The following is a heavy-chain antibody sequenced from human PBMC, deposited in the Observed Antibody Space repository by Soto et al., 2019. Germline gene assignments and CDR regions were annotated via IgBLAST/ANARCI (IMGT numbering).Heavy chain of an antibody. D-gene: IGHD2-15*01. CDR1: GGSISSGDYY. V-gene: IGHV4-31*03. Sequence: SETLSLTCTVSGGSISSGDYYWSWIRQHPGKGLEWIGYIYYSGSTYYNPSLKSRVTISVDTSKNQFSLKLSSVTAADTAVYYCARVGLKKCSGGSCYRGGTYFDYWGQGTLVTVS. J-gene: IGHJ4*02. CDR3: ARVGLKKCSGGSCYRGGTYFDY. CDR2: IYYSGST.